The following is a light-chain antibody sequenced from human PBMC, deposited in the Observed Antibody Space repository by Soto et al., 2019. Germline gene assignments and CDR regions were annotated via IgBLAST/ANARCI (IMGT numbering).Light chain of an antibody. CDR3: QRVNSYPLFS. J-gene: IGKJ3*01. CDR1: QGISSY. CDR2: GSS. V-gene: IGKV1-9*01. Sequence: DIQLTQSPSFLSASVGDRVTITCRASQGISSYLAWYQQKPGKAPNLLIYGSSTLQSGVPSRFSGSGSGTEFTLTISSLQPEYFATYYCQRVNSYPLFSFGPGTKVDFK.